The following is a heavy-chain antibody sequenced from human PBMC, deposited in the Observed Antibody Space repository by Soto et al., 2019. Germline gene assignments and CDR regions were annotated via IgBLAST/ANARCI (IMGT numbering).Heavy chain of an antibody. V-gene: IGHV1-69*06. CDR2: IIPIYGTR. J-gene: IGHJ6*02. D-gene: IGHD5-12*01. CDR3: ATGAIVAPYHYYRMDV. Sequence: GASVKVSCKASGGPFSTYTISWVLQAPGQGLEWMGGIIPIYGTRNYAQKFQGRVTITADKSTSIASMEVSSLTSEDTAVYYCATGAIVAPYHYYRMDVWDQGTTVTVSS. CDR1: GGPFSTYT.